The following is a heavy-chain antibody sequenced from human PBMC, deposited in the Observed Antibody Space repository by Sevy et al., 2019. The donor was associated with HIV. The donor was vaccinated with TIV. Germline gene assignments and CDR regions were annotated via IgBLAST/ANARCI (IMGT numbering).Heavy chain of an antibody. CDR2: IKQDGSEK. J-gene: IGHJ3*02. D-gene: IGHD3-3*01. Sequence: GGSLRLSCAASGFTFSSYWMSWVRQAPGKGLEWVANIKQDGSEKYYVDSVKGRFTISRDNAKNSLYLQMNGLRAEDTAVYYCARDIYLTYYDFWSGYQGNDAFDIWGQGTMVTVSS. CDR3: ARDIYLTYYDFWSGYQGNDAFDI. V-gene: IGHV3-7*01. CDR1: GFTFSSYW.